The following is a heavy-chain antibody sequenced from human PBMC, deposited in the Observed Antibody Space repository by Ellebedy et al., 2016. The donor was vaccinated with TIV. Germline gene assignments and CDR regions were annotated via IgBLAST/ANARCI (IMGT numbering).Heavy chain of an antibody. CDR1: VDTFTSYG. J-gene: IGHJ4*02. CDR3: ARGADRYCTGGKCYRDFDS. Sequence: SVKVSXXASVDTFTSYGITWVRQAPGQGLEWMGGTIPILGVVNYAQKFQGRVTITADESTSTVYMDLSSLISEDTAVYYCARGADRYCTGGKCYRDFDSWGQGTLVTVSS. CDR2: TIPILGVV. V-gene: IGHV1-69*10. D-gene: IGHD2-15*01.